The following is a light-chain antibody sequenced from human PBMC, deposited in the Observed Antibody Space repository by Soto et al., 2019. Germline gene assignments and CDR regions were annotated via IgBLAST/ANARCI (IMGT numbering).Light chain of an antibody. J-gene: IGLJ1*01. Sequence: QSVLTQPASVSGSPGQSITISCIGTSSDIGGYNYASWYQQHPGNAPKLMVFDVSDRPSGVSNRFSGSKSGNTASLTISGLQAEDEADYYCSSYTTSSFYVFGTGTKVTFL. V-gene: IGLV2-14*03. CDR3: SSYTTSSFYV. CDR1: SSDIGGYNY. CDR2: DVS.